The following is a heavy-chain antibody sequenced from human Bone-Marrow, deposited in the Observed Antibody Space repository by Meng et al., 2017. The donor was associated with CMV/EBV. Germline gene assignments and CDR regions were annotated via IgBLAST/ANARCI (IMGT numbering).Heavy chain of an antibody. CDR2: INRSGNT. CDR1: SGSFSGYY. Sequence: GSLRLSCAIYSGSFSGYYWSWIRQPPGKGLEWIGEINRSGNTNYNPSLKSRVTMSVDTSKNQFSLKLSSVTAADTAVYYRARGHLYQLLDVNWFDPWGQGTLVTVSS. V-gene: IGHV4-34*01. D-gene: IGHD1-26*01. CDR3: ARGHLYQLLDVNWFDP. J-gene: IGHJ5*02.